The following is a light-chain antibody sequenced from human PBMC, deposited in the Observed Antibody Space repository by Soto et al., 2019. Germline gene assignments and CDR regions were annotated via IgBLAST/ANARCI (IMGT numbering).Light chain of an antibody. CDR2: DVT. V-gene: IGLV2-14*01. J-gene: IGLJ1*01. CDR1: SSDVGGYNY. Sequence: QSALAQPASVSGSPGQSITISCIGTSSDVGGYNYVSWYQQHPGKAPKLIIYDVTKRPSVVSNRFSGSKSGNTASLTISGLHAEDEADYYCSSYTSTSTPYVFGTGTKLTVL. CDR3: SSYTSTSTPYV.